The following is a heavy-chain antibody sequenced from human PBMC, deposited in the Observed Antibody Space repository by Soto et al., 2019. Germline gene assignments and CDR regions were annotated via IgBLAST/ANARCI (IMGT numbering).Heavy chain of an antibody. V-gene: IGHV1-8*01. Sequence: QVQLVQSGAEVKKPWASVKVSFNASGYTFTSDNINWVRLATGQWLEWMGWMNPNRGNTGNAQMFQDRVTMTSDNAISTAYMELSSLRSEHTSDYYFSRCREYSRVPMAYWCKGNLGTFSS. J-gene: IGHJ4*02. D-gene: IGHD6-6*01. CDR1: GYTFTSDN. CDR2: MNPNRGNT. CDR3: SRCREYSRVPMAY.